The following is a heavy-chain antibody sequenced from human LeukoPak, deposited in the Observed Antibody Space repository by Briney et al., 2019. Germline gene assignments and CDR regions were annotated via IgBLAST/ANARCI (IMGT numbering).Heavy chain of an antibody. CDR3: AKDPLRQEWLLYYYYGMDV. CDR1: GFTFSSYS. CDR2: ISGSGGST. Sequence: PGGSLRLSCAASGFTFSSYSMNWVRQAPGKGLEWVSAISGSGGSTYYADSVKGRFTIARDNSKNTLYLQMNSLRAEDTAVYYCAKDPLRQEWLLYYYYGMDVWGQGTTVTVSS. D-gene: IGHD3-3*01. J-gene: IGHJ6*02. V-gene: IGHV3-23*01.